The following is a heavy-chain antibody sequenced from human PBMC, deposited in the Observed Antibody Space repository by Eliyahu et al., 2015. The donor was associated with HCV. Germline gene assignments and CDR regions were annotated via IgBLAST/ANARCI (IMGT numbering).Heavy chain of an antibody. CDR2: IKKKSDGGAA. Sequence: VQLVESGGDLVKPEGSLRLSCSGSGFTFRNAWMSWVRQSPGKGLEWVGRIKKKSDGGAADYASFVEGRFTISRDDSRNMVSLQMNSLKAEDTAVYYCTTVSPLLRYFDVWGQGALVTVSS. CDR1: GFTFRNAW. J-gene: IGHJ4*02. CDR3: TTVSPLLRYFDV. V-gene: IGHV3-15*01. D-gene: IGHD3-9*01.